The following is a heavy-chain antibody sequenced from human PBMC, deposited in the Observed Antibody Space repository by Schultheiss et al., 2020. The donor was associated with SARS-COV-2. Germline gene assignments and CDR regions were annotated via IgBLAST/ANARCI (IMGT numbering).Heavy chain of an antibody. J-gene: IGHJ4*02. Sequence: GGSLRLSCAASGVTFSSYAMHWVRQAPGKWLEWVAVISYDGSNKYYADSVKGRFTISRDNAKNSLYLQMNSLRAGDTAVYYCARERYSSSWYDYWGQGARVTV. CDR2: ISYDGSNK. CDR1: GVTFSSYA. D-gene: IGHD6-13*01. V-gene: IGHV3-30*07. CDR3: ARERYSSSWYDY.